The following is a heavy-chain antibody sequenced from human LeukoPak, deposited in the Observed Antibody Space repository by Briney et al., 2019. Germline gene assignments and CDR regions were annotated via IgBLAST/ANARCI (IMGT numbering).Heavy chain of an antibody. CDR2: ISGTGATT. CDR1: EFTFSSYA. V-gene: IGHV3-23*01. Sequence: GGSLRLSCAASEFTFSSYAMSWFRQAPGKGLEWVSGISGTGATTYYADSVKGRFTISRDNSKNTLYLQMNSLRAEDTAVYYCANHLACGSTSCPPFDDWGQGTLVTVSS. J-gene: IGHJ4*02. D-gene: IGHD2-2*01. CDR3: ANHLACGSTSCPPFDD.